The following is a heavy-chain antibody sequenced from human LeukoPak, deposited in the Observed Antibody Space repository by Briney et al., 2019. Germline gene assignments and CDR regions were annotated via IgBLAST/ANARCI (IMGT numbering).Heavy chain of an antibody. CDR3: ARPGILKPHDAFDI. D-gene: IGHD3-9*01. Sequence: GASVKVSCKASGYTFTSYAMHWVRQAPGQRLEWMGWINAGNGNTKYSQKFQGRVTITRDTSASTAYMELSSLRSEDTAVYYCARPGILKPHDAFDIWGQGTMVTVSS. CDR2: INAGNGNT. J-gene: IGHJ3*02. CDR1: GYTFTSYA. V-gene: IGHV1-3*01.